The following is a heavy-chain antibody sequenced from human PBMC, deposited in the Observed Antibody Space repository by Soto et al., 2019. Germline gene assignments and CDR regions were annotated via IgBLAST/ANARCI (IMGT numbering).Heavy chain of an antibody. D-gene: IGHD3-10*01. CDR3: ARPGTSGSALRYYYSNGLDV. CDR2: IYPGDSDT. V-gene: IGHV5-51*01. Sequence: PGEPLKISCQASGYIFTNYWIAWVRQMPGKGLEWMGIIYPGDSDTRYGPSFQGQVTIFADKATRSAYLQWSSLQASDSAMYYCARPGTSGSALRYYYSNGLDVWSQGTTVTVSS. CDR1: GYIFTNYW. J-gene: IGHJ6*02.